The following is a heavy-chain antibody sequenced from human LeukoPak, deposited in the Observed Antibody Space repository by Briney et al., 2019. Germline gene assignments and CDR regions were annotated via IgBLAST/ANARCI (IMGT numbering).Heavy chain of an antibody. Sequence: SETLSLTCTVSGCSISSCGYYWIWIRPHPGKGLEWIGYIYYSGSTYYNPSLKSRVTISVDTSKNQFSLKLSSVSAADTAVYYCARTGSYGLPRDYWGQGALVTVSS. CDR1: GCSISSCGYY. V-gene: IGHV4-31*03. CDR3: ARTGSYGLPRDY. CDR2: IYYSGST. J-gene: IGHJ4*02. D-gene: IGHD5-18*01.